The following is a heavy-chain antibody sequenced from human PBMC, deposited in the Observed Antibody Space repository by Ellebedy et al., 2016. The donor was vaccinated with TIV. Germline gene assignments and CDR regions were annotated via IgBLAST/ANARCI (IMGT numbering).Heavy chain of an antibody. D-gene: IGHD1-26*01. CDR3: ARGELRLDY. CDR2: IWYDGSNK. V-gene: IGHV3-33*01. CDR1: GFTFSSYG. J-gene: IGHJ4*02. Sequence: GESLKISCAASGFTFSSYGMHWVRQAPGKVLEWVAVIWYDGSNKYYADSVKGRFTISRDNSKNTLYLQMNSLRAEDTAVYYCARGELRLDYWGQGTLVTVSS.